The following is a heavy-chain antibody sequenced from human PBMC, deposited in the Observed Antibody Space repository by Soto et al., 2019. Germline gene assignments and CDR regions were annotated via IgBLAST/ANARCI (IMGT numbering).Heavy chain of an antibody. CDR1: GYTFTSYG. J-gene: IGHJ6*02. CDR3: ARCGWRGWGAEDYYYGMDV. V-gene: IGHV1-18*04. Sequence: QVQLVQSGAEVKKPGASVKVSCKASGYTFTSYGISWVRQAPGQGHAWMGWISAYNGNTNYAQKLQGRVTMTTDKATSTACMELRSLRSDATAVYCCARCGWRGWGAEDYYYGMDVWGQGTTVTVSS. D-gene: IGHD3-16*01. CDR2: ISAYNGNT.